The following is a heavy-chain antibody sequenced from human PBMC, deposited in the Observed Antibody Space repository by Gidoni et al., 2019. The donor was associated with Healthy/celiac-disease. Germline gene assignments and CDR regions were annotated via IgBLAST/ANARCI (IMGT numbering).Heavy chain of an antibody. CDR3: ARGRPVRAYYYYYYMDV. J-gene: IGHJ6*03. CDR1: GGSFSGSY. CDR2: INHSGST. Sequence: QVQLQQWGAGLLKPSETLSLTFAVYGGSFSGSYWSWIRQPPGKGLEWIGEINHSGSTDYNPSLKSRVTISLDTSKNQFSLKLTSVTAADTAVYYCARGRPVRAYYYYYYMDVWGKGTTVTVSS. D-gene: IGHD4-4*01. V-gene: IGHV4-34*01.